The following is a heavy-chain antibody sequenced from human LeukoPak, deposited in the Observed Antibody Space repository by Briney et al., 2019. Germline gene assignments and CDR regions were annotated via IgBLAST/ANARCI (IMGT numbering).Heavy chain of an antibody. CDR2: ISAYNGNT. V-gene: IGHV1-18*01. CDR3: ARDLVRMVRGVTAGY. CDR1: GYTFTSYG. Sequence: ASVQVSCKASGYTFTSYGISWVRQAPGQGLEWMGWISAYNGNTNYAQKLQGRVTMTTDTSTSTAYMELRSLRSDDTAVYYCARDLVRMVRGVTAGYWGQGTLVTVFS. D-gene: IGHD3-10*01. J-gene: IGHJ4*02.